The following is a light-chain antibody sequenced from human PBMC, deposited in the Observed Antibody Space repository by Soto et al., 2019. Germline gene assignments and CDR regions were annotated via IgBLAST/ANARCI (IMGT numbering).Light chain of an antibody. CDR1: QSVSSSY. J-gene: IGKJ5*01. CDR2: GAS. CDR3: QQYGSSPQT. Sequence: EIVLTQSPGTLSLSPGERATLSCRASQSVSSSYLAWYQQKPGQAPRLLLYGASSRATGIPDRFSGSGSGTDFTLTINRLEPEDFAVYYCQQYGSSPQTFGQGTRLEI. V-gene: IGKV3-20*01.